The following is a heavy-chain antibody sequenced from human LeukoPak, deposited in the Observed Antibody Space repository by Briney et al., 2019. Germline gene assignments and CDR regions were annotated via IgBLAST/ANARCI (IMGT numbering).Heavy chain of an antibody. CDR2: INNRGGGT. J-gene: IGHJ6*03. D-gene: IGHD3-22*01. Sequence: PGGSLRLSCAVSGFTFSIYAMSWVRQAPGKGLEWVSVINNRGGGTYYADSVKGRFTISRDNSKNTLYLQMNSLRAEDTAVYFCAKVVVTYDSYYYYYMDVWGKGTTVTVSS. CDR1: GFTFSIYA. CDR3: AKVVVTYDSYYYYYMDV. V-gene: IGHV3-23*01.